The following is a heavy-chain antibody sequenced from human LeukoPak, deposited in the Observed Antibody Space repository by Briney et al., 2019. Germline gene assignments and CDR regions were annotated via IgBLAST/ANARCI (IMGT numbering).Heavy chain of an antibody. D-gene: IGHD3-3*01. CDR1: SGSIFNSNW. CDR2: IFHSGST. V-gene: IGHV4-4*02. CDR3: ARNNFWSGPRYYYYYMDV. J-gene: IGHJ6*03. Sequence: PSGTLSLTCSVSSGSIFNSNWWSWVRQPPGKGLEWIGQIFHSGSTSYSPSLKSRVTISVDKSKNQFSLKLSSVTAADTAVYYCARNNFWSGPRYYYYYMDVWGKGTTVTVSS.